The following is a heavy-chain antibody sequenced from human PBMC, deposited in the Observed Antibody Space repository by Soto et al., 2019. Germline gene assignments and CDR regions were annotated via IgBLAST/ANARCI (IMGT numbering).Heavy chain of an antibody. CDR1: GYTFTSYG. D-gene: IGHD2-8*01. CDR3: ARVPAGVWLARLGYFQH. CDR2: ISAYNGNT. J-gene: IGHJ1*01. Sequence: QVQLVQSGAEVKKPGASVKVSCKASGYTFTSYGISWVRQAPGQGLEWMGWISAYNGNTKYAQKLPGRVTMTTDTSTSPVYMELRSLRSDDTAVYYCARVPAGVWLARLGYFQHWGQGALVTVSS. V-gene: IGHV1-18*01.